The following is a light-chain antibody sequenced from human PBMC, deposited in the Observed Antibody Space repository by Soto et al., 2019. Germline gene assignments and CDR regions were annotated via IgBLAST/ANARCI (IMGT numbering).Light chain of an antibody. CDR3: QEYNSAPHT. CDR1: QGIRNY. CDR2: DAS. J-gene: IGKJ4*01. V-gene: IGKV1-27*01. Sequence: DIQMTQSPSSLSTSLGDRVTITCRASQGIRNYLAWFQQKPGKVPKLLIFDASSLQSGVPSRFSGSASGTDFTLTISSLQPEDVATYYCQEYNSAPHTFGGGTKVEIK.